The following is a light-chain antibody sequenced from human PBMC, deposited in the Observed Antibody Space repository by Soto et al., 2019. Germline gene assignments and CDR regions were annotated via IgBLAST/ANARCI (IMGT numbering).Light chain of an antibody. CDR3: QTWGTGIHRV. CDR1: SGHSSYA. Sequence: QPVLTQSPSASASLGASVKLTCTLSSGHSSYAIAWHQQQPEKGPRYLMNLNSDGSHSKGDGIPDRFSGSSSGAERYLTISSLQSEDEADYYCQTWGTGIHRVFGGGTKLTVL. J-gene: IGLJ2*01. V-gene: IGLV4-69*01. CDR2: LNSDGSH.